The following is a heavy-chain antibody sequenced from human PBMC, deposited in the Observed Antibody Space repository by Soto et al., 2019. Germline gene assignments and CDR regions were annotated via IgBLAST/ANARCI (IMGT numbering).Heavy chain of an antibody. CDR2: IDSSSRFI. CDR1: GFSFSTYT. Sequence: EVQLVESGGGLVKPGGSLRLSCAASGFSFSTYTMNWVRQAPGKGLEWVSSIDSSSRFIYYADSVKGRFTISRDNAKNSLYLQMNSLRAEDTAVYYCAGDSSGHANWGQGTLVTVSS. D-gene: IGHD3-22*01. V-gene: IGHV3-21*01. J-gene: IGHJ4*02. CDR3: AGDSSGHAN.